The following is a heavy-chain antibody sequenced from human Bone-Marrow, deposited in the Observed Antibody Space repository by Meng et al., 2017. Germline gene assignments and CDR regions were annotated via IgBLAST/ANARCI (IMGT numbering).Heavy chain of an antibody. V-gene: IGHV1-69*05. CDR3: ARDRSFDSSSWFLDY. J-gene: IGHJ4*02. Sequence: SVKVSCKASGGTFSSYAISWVRQAPGQGLEWMGGIIPIFGTANYAQKFQGRVTITTDESTSTAYMELSSLRSEDTAVYYCARDRSFDSSSWFLDYWGQGTLVTVSS. D-gene: IGHD6-13*01. CDR1: GGTFSSYA. CDR2: IIPIFGTA.